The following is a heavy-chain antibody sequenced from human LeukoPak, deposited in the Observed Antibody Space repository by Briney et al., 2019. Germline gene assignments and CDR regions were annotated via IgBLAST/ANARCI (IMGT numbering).Heavy chain of an antibody. Sequence: PGGSLRLSCAASGFTFSSYAMSWVRQAPGKGLEWVSAISGSGGSTYYADSVKGRSTISRDNSKNTLYLQMNSLRAGDTAVYYCAKDQALGYVNLWGRGTLVTVSS. V-gene: IGHV3-23*01. CDR3: AKDQALGYVNL. CDR2: ISGSGGST. J-gene: IGHJ2*01. CDR1: GFTFSSYA. D-gene: IGHD2-15*01.